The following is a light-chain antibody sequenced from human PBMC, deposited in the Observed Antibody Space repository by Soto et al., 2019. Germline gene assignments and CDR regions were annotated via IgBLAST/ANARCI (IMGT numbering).Light chain of an antibody. CDR3: QQRNNWPPSIT. Sequence: ERVMTQSPVTLSVSPGESVTLSCRASQSVGTNLAWYQQKPGQAPSLLIHDASSRTTGIPARFSGSGSGTDFTLTISSLEPEDFALYYCQQRNNWPPSITFGQGTRLEIK. CDR1: QSVGTN. CDR2: DAS. V-gene: IGKV3-11*01. J-gene: IGKJ5*01.